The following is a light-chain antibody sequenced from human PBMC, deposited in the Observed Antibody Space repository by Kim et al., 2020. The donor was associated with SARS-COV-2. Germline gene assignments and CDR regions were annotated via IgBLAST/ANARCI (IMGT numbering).Light chain of an antibody. CDR1: QNIRNY. J-gene: IGKJ1*01. CDR2: AVS. V-gene: IGKV1-39*01. Sequence: DIQMTQSPSSLSASLGDRVTITCRATQNIRNYVNWYQQRPGKAPKLLIYAVSRLEGGVPSRFSGSGSGTDFTLTINSLQPEDFATYSCQQYYTLPWTFGQGTKV. CDR3: QQYYTLPWT.